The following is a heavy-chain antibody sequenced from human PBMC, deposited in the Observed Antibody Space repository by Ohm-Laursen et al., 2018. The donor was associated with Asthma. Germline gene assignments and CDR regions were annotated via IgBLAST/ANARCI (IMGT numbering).Heavy chain of an antibody. Sequence: SLRLSCTASGFTFSSYAMSWVRQAPGKGPEWVAHIKEDGSEESYLASVKGRFTISRDNAKNSLPLQMNSLRAEDTAVYYCARFGRDYRSHGMDVWGQGTTVAVSS. CDR1: GFTFSSYA. CDR2: IKEDGSEE. J-gene: IGHJ6*02. V-gene: IGHV3-7*05. CDR3: ARFGRDYRSHGMDV. D-gene: IGHD4-11*01.